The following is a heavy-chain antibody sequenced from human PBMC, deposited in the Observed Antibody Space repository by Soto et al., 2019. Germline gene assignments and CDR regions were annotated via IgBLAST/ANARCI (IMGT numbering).Heavy chain of an antibody. CDR3: AEADTAVVEEEYYYYYGMDV. V-gene: IGHV1-69*01. CDR2: VTPNFGTA. D-gene: IGHD5-18*01. J-gene: IGHJ6*02. CDR1: GGTFSSYA. Sequence: QVQLVQSGAEVQKPGSSVKVSCKASGGTFSSYASSWVRQAPGQGLEWLGGVTPNFGTANYAQKFQGRVTITADESTSTAYMELSSLRSEDTAVYYCAEADTAVVEEEYYYYYGMDVCGQGTTVTVSS.